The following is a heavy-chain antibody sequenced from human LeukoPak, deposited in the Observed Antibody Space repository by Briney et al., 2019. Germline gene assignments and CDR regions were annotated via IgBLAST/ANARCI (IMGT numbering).Heavy chain of an antibody. V-gene: IGHV3-23*01. J-gene: IGHJ4*02. CDR3: AKAYSDYQYFDY. CDR1: GFTLSNYA. CDR2: IRGGGDNT. Sequence: GGSLRLSCAASGFTLSNYALSWVRQAPGKGLEWVSAIRGGGDNTYYADSVKGRLTISRDNSKNTLYLQMNSLRVEDTAVYYCAKAYSDYQYFDYWGQGTLVTVSS. D-gene: IGHD5-12*01.